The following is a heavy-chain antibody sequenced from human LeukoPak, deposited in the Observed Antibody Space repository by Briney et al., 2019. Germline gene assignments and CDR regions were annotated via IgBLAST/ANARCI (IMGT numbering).Heavy chain of an antibody. CDR1: GGSISSSNW. CDR3: ARGLSSYGSGFDY. D-gene: IGHD5-18*01. V-gene: IGHV4-4*02. Sequence: PSGTLSLTCAVSGGSISSSNWWSWVRQPPGKGLEWIGEINHSGSTNYNPSLKSRVTISVDTSKNQFSLKLSSVTAADTAVYYCARGLSSYGSGFDYWGQGTLVTVSS. CDR2: INHSGST. J-gene: IGHJ4*02.